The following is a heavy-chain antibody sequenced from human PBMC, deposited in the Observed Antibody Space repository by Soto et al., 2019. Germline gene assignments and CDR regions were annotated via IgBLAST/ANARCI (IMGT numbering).Heavy chain of an antibody. D-gene: IGHD2-15*01. CDR3: ARGIATGQLDP. Sequence: QVQLVQSGAEVKKPGASVKISCKASGYTFTRYTMNWVRQAPGQRLEWMGWINPDNGNTKSSQKFQDRVIITRDTAASTAYMDPSSLRSEDTAVYYCARGIATGQLDPWGQGTLVSGSS. V-gene: IGHV1-3*01. CDR2: INPDNGNT. J-gene: IGHJ5*02. CDR1: GYTFTRYT.